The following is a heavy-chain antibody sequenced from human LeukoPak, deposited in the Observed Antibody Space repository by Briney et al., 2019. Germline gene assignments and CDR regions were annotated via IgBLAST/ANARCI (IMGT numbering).Heavy chain of an antibody. CDR1: GFTFSSYA. Sequence: GGSLRLSCAASGFTFSSYAMSWVRQAPGKGLEWVSAISGSGGSTYYADSVKGRFTISRDNSKNTLYLQMSSLRAEDMAVYYCAKTLTTVTILDAFDIWGQGTMVTVSS. J-gene: IGHJ3*02. V-gene: IGHV3-23*01. CDR2: ISGSGGST. D-gene: IGHD4-17*01. CDR3: AKTLTTVTILDAFDI.